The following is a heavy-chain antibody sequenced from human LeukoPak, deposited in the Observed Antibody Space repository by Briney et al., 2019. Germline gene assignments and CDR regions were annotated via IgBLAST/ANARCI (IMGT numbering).Heavy chain of an antibody. CDR3: ARGDSVRVLIAAQFDY. D-gene: IGHD2-15*01. Sequence: ASVKVSCKASGYTFTNYDINWVRQATGQRLEWMGWMNPNSGNTVYAQKFQGRVTITRNTSISTAYMELSSLRFEDTAVYYCARGDSVRVLIAAQFDYWGQGTLVTVSS. J-gene: IGHJ4*02. CDR2: MNPNSGNT. V-gene: IGHV1-8*03. CDR1: GYTFTNYD.